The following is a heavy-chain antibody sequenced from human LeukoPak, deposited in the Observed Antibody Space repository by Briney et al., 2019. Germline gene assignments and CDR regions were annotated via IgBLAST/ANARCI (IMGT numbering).Heavy chain of an antibody. J-gene: IGHJ4*02. D-gene: IGHD1-20*01. Sequence: SETLSLPCTVSGGSIGSSSFYWGWIRQPPGQGLEWIETINYSGDTYYNPSLNSRVTISVDSSRNQFSLKLSSVTAADTAVYYCVRLQAVTGNFDYWGQGALVTVSS. CDR3: VRLQAVTGNFDY. CDR1: GGSIGSSSFY. CDR2: INYSGDT. V-gene: IGHV4-39*07.